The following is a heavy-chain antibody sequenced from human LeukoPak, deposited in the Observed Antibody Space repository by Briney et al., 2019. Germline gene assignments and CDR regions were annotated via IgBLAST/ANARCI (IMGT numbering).Heavy chain of an antibody. CDR1: GGSISSGDYH. D-gene: IGHD2-15*01. V-gene: IGHV4-30-4*08. J-gene: IGHJ4*02. CDR2: IYYSGST. Sequence: SETLSLTSTVSGGSISSGDYHWSWIRQPPGKGLEWIGYIYYSGSTYYNPSLKSRVTISVDTSKNQFSLKLSSVTAADTAVYYCARVLCSGGSCYFDYWGQGTLVTVSS. CDR3: ARVLCSGGSCYFDY.